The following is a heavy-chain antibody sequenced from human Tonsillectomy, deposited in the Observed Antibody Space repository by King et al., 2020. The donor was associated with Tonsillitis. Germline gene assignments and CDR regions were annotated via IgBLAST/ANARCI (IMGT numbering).Heavy chain of an antibody. D-gene: IGHD3-22*01. J-gene: IGHJ4*02. CDR2: ISGSGGST. CDR3: AKTAYFDGRGYYPPAPAF. V-gene: IGHV3-23*01. Sequence: VHLLESGGGLGQPGGSLRLSCVASGFTFSSYAMSWVRQAPGKGLEWVSVISGSGGSTYYADSVKGRFTISRDNSKNKLYLQMNSLRADDTAVYYCAKTAYFDGRGYYPPAPAFWGQGTLLPVSS. CDR1: GFTFSSYA.